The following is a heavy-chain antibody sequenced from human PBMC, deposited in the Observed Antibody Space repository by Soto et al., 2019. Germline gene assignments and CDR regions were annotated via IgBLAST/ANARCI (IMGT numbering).Heavy chain of an antibody. D-gene: IGHD6-6*01. J-gene: IGHJ6*02. CDR1: GFTFSSYD. CDR3: ARGIAARLPVYYYYGMDV. CDR2: ISSDGST. V-gene: IGHV3-64*04. Sequence: HPGGSLRLSCSASGFTFSSYDIHWVRQAPGKGLEYVSSISSDGSTYYADSVKGRFTISRDNAKNSLYLQMNSLRAEDTAVYYCARGIAARLPVYYYYGMDVWGQGTTVTVSS.